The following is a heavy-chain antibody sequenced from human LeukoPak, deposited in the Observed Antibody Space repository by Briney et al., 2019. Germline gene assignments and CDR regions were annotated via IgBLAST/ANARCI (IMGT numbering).Heavy chain of an antibody. V-gene: IGHV3-23*01. J-gene: IGHJ6*03. CDR2: ISGSGGST. CDR3: AKITLNGGWGNYYYYMDV. CDR1: GFTFSSYA. Sequence: GGSLRLSCAASGFTFSSYAMSWVRQAPGKGLEWASAISGSGGSTYYADSVKGRFTISRDNSKNTLYLQMNSLRAEDTAVYYCAKITLNGGWGNYYYYMDVWGKGTTVTVSS. D-gene: IGHD3-9*01.